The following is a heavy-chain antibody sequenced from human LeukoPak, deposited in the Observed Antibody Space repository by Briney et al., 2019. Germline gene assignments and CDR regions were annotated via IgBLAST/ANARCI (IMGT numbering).Heavy chain of an antibody. CDR2: IGSSGTTI. V-gene: IGHV3-11*01. J-gene: IGHJ4*02. CDR3: ARDSGWELLDS. CDR1: GFTFVDFY. Sequence: GGSLRLSCAASGFTFVDFYLTWIRQAPGKGLEWVSYIGSSGTTIDYADSVKGRFTISRDNAKNSVYLQMSNLRADDTAVYYCARDSGWELLDSWGQGTPVTVAS. D-gene: IGHD1-26*01.